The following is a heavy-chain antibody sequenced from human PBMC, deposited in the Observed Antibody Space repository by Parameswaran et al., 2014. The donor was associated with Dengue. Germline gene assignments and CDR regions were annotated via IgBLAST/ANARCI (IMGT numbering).Heavy chain of an antibody. Sequence: VRQAPGKGLEWVSYISSSSSYTNYADSVKGRFTISRDNAKNSLYLQMNSLRAEDTAVYYCAREQQLVMNYYYYMDVWGKGTTVTVSS. J-gene: IGHJ6*03. D-gene: IGHD6-13*01. V-gene: IGHV3-11*05. CDR2: ISSSSSYT. CDR3: AREQQLVMNYYYYMDV.